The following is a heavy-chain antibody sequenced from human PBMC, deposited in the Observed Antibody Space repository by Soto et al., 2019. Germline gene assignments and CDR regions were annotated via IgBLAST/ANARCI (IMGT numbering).Heavy chain of an antibody. D-gene: IGHD3-10*01. CDR2: ISSSSSTI. V-gene: IGHV3-48*02. Sequence: GGSLRLSCAASGFTFSSYSMNWVRQAPGKGLEWVSYISSSSSTIYYADSVKGRFTISRDNAKNSLYLQMNSLRDEDTAVYYCARDQVVRGVITSLDSLRSYGMDVWGQGTTVTVSS. CDR3: ARDQVVRGVITSLDSLRSYGMDV. CDR1: GFTFSSYS. J-gene: IGHJ6*02.